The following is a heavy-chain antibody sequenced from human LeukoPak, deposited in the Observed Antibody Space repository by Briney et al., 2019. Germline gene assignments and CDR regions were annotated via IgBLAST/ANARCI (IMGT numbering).Heavy chain of an antibody. Sequence: GGSLRLSCAASGFTVSSNYMNWVRQAPGKGLEWVSSISSSSSYIYYADSVKGRFTISRDNAKNSLYLQMNSLRAEDTAVYYCARDGGSYFFDYWGQGTLVTVSS. J-gene: IGHJ4*02. CDR1: GFTVSSNY. CDR3: ARDGGSYFFDY. CDR2: ISSSSSYI. D-gene: IGHD1-26*01. V-gene: IGHV3-21*01.